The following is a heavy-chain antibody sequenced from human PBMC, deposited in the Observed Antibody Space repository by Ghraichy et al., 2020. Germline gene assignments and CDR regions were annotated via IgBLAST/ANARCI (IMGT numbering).Heavy chain of an antibody. V-gene: IGHV4-4*07. CDR3: ARDHNEWELNDAFDI. D-gene: IGHD1-26*01. CDR2: IYTSGST. J-gene: IGHJ3*02. Sequence: ESLNISCTVSGGSISSYYWSWIRQPAGKGLEWIGRIYTSGSTNYNPSLKSRVTMSVDTSKNQFSLKLSSVTAADTAVYYCARDHNEWELNDAFDIWGQGTMVTVSS. CDR1: GGSISSYY.